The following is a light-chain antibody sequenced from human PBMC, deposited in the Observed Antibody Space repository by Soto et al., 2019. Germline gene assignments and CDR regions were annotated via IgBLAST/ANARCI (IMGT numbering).Light chain of an antibody. CDR1: QSVISN. CDR3: PQYNNWPHT. CDR2: GAS. V-gene: IGKV3-15*01. Sequence: EIVLTQSPATLSVSPGERATLSCRASQSVISNLAWYQQKPGQAPRLLMYGASTRATGVPPRFSGSGSGTELTLTISSLQFDDSAVYFCPQYNNWPHTFGLGTKLEIK. J-gene: IGKJ2*01.